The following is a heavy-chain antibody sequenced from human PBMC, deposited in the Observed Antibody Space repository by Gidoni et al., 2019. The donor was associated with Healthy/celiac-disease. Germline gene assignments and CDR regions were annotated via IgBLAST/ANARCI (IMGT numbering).Heavy chain of an antibody. CDR2: ISWNSGSI. CDR3: AKAKDTAMVRGPIDY. CDR1: VFTFDDYA. D-gene: IGHD5-18*01. J-gene: IGHJ4*02. V-gene: IGHV3-9*01. Sequence: EVQLVESGGGLVQPGRSLRLSCAASVFTFDDYAMHWVRQAPGTGLEWVSGISWNSGSIGYEDAVKGRFTIARDNAKNSLYLQMNSLRAEDTALDYCAKAKDTAMVRGPIDYWGQGTLVTVSS.